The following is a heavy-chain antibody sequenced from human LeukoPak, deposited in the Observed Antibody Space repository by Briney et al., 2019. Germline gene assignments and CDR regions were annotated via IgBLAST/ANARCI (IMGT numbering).Heavy chain of an antibody. Sequence: ASVKVSCKASGYTFTSYDINWVRQATGQGLEWMGWMNPNSGNTGYAQKFQGRVTMTRNTSISTAYMELSSLRSEDTAVYYCARVSRIAAAGIGMDVWGQGTTVTVSS. V-gene: IGHV1-8*01. CDR2: MNPNSGNT. CDR1: GYTFTSYD. D-gene: IGHD6-13*01. CDR3: ARVSRIAAAGIGMDV. J-gene: IGHJ6*02.